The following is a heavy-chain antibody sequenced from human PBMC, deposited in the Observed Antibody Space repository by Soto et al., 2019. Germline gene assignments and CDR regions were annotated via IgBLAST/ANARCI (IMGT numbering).Heavy chain of an antibody. CDR3: ARSIAAAVDFDY. CDR1: GYTFTSYG. Sequence: QVQRVQSGAEVKKPGASVKVSCKASGYTFTSYGISWVRQAPGQGLEGMGWFSAYNGNTNYAQKLQGRVTMTTDTSTSTAYVELRSLRADDTAVYYCARSIAAAVDFDYWGQGTMVTVSS. V-gene: IGHV1-18*01. CDR2: FSAYNGNT. D-gene: IGHD6-13*01. J-gene: IGHJ4*02.